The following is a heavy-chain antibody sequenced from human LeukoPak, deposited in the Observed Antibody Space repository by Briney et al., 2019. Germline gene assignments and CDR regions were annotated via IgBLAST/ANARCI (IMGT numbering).Heavy chain of an antibody. V-gene: IGHV1-46*01. J-gene: IGHJ5*02. CDR2: INPSGGST. CDR1: GSTFTSYY. D-gene: IGHD6-6*01. CDR3: ARDGGGQLVRNWFDP. Sequence: ASVKVSCKASGSTFTSYYMHWVRQAPGQGLEWMGIINPSGGSTSYAQKFQGRVTMTRDTSTSTVYMELSSLRSEDTAVYYCARDGGGQLVRNWFDPWGQGTLVTVSS.